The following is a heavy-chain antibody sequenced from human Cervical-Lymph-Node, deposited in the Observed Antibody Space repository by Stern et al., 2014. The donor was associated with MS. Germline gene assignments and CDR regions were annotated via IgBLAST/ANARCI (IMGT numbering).Heavy chain of an antibody. V-gene: IGHV1-2*06. CDR1: GYTFTVYY. CDR2: IDPNSGGT. Sequence: VQLVESGAEVKKPGASVKGSCKASGYTFTVYYMHWVRQAPGQGLEWMGRIDPNSGGTNYEQKFQGRFTMPRAQSIRTASWTWRRLRSDDTAVYYCVRIASNYDFDFWGQGTLVTVSS. CDR3: VRIASNYDFDF. J-gene: IGHJ4*02. D-gene: IGHD4-11*01.